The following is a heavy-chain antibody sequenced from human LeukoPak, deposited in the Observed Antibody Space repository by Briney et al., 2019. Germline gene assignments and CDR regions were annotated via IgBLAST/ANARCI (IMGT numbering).Heavy chain of an antibody. D-gene: IGHD2-2*01. CDR2: ISAYNGNT. Sequence: ASVKVSCKASGYTFTSYGISWVRQAPGQGLEWMGWISAYNGNTNYAQKLQGRVTMTTDTSTSTAYMELRSLRSDDTAVYYCVRVSAATPMHYFDYWGQGTLVTVSS. V-gene: IGHV1-18*01. CDR1: GYTFTSYG. CDR3: VRVSAATPMHYFDY. J-gene: IGHJ4*02.